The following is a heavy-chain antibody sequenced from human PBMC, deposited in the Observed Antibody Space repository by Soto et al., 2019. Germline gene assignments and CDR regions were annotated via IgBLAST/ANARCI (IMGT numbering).Heavy chain of an antibody. V-gene: IGHV3-30*18. CDR1: GFTFSSYG. J-gene: IGHJ6*02. CDR3: AKSLDKYDSSGYYYARMDV. Sequence: QVPLVESGGGVVQPGRSLRLSCAASGFTFSSYGMHWVRQAPGKGLERVAVISYDGSNKYYADSVKGRFTIFRDNSKKTLYLQITGSGAEDTSVYYSAKSLDKYDSSGYYYARMDVWGQGTTVTVSS. D-gene: IGHD3-22*01. CDR2: ISYDGSNK.